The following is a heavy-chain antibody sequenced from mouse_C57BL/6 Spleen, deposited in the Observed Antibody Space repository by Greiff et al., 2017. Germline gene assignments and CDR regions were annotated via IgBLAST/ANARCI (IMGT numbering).Heavy chain of an antibody. V-gene: IGHV1-9*01. J-gene: IGHJ4*01. CDR1: GYTFTGYW. Sequence: QVQLKESGAEMMKPGASVKLSCKATGYTFTGYWIEWVKQRPGHGLEWIGEILPGSGSTNYNEKFKGKAKFTADTSSNTTYMQLSSLTTEDSASYYCARRVYYAMDYGGQGTSVTVSS. CDR2: ILPGSGST. CDR3: ARRVYYAMDY.